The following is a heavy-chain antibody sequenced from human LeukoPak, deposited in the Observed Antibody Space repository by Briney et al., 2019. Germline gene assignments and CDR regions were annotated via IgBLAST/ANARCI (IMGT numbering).Heavy chain of an antibody. J-gene: IGHJ3*02. V-gene: IGHV3-30*02. D-gene: IGHD4-23*01. CDR1: GFTFSSYG. Sequence: GGSLRLSCAASGFTFSSYGMHWVRQAPGKGLEWVAFIRYDGSNKYYADSVKGRFTISGDNSKNTLYLQMNSLKTEDTAVYYCTRDSDYGGAFDIWGQGTMVTVSS. CDR2: IRYDGSNK. CDR3: TRDSDYGGAFDI.